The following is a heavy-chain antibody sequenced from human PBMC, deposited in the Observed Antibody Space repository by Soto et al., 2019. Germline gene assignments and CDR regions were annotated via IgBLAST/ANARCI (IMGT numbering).Heavy chain of an antibody. J-gene: IGHJ4*02. CDR1: GFTFSDYY. V-gene: IGHV3-11*01. CDR3: ARVSYVEVAALAY. Sequence: GGSLRLSCAASGFTFSDYYMSWIRQAPGKGLEWVSYISSSGSTIYYADSVKGRFTISRDNAKNSLYLQMNSLRAEDTAVYYCARVSYVEVAALAYWGQGTLVTVSS. D-gene: IGHD6-25*01. CDR2: ISSSGSTI.